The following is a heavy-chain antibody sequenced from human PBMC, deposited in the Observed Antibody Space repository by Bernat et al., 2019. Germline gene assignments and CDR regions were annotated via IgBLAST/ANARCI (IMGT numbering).Heavy chain of an antibody. V-gene: IGHV3-7*03. CDR3: AGVQAAGGLYYYYGMDV. D-gene: IGHD2-15*01. CDR2: IKQDGSEK. Sequence: EVQLVESGGGLVQPGGSLRLSCAASGFTFSSYWMSWVRQAPGKGLEWVANIKQDGSEKYYVDSVKGRFTISRDNAKNSLYLKMNSLRAEDTAVYYCAGVQAAGGLYYYYGMDVWGQGTTVTVSS. J-gene: IGHJ6*02. CDR1: GFTFSSYW.